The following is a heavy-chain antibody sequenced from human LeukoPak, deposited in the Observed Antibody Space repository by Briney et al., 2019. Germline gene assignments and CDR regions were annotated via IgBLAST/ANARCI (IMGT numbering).Heavy chain of an antibody. CDR2: FDPEDGET. CDR1: GYTLTELS. Sequence: ASVKVSCKVSGYTLTELSMHWLRQAPGKGLEWMGGFDPEDGETIYAQKFQGRVTMTEDTSTDTAYMELSSLRSEDTAVYYCATYYGDYKGYYYYMDVLGKGTTVTVSS. CDR3: ATYYGDYKGYYYYMDV. V-gene: IGHV1-24*01. J-gene: IGHJ6*03. D-gene: IGHD4-17*01.